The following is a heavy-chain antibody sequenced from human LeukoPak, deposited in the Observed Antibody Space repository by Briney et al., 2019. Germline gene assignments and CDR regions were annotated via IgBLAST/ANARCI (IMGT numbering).Heavy chain of an antibody. CDR1: GFPFSTYA. CDR3: AKGKDIVATISTFDY. Sequence: QTGGSLRLSCAASGFPFSTYAMHWVRQAPGKGLNWVAVISYDGSETYYADSVKGRFTISRDNSNDKLYLQMNSLRAEDTAVYYCAKGKDIVATISTFDYWGQGTLVTVSS. CDR2: ISYDGSET. J-gene: IGHJ4*02. D-gene: IGHD5-12*01. V-gene: IGHV3-30*04.